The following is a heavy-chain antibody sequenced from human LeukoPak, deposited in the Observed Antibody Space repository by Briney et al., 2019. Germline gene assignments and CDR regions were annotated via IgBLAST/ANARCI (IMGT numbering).Heavy chain of an antibody. CDR1: GYTFTGHY. CDR2: INPNSGGT. CDR3: ARVRMAVGSVSFYYYGMDV. D-gene: IGHD6-19*01. Sequence: ASVKVSCKASGYTFTGHYMHWVRQAPGQGPEWLGWINPNSGGTIYAQNFQGRVTMTRDRSISTAYMELSSLRSDDTAVYYCARVRMAVGSVSFYYYGMDVWGQGTTVTVSS. J-gene: IGHJ6*02. V-gene: IGHV1-2*02.